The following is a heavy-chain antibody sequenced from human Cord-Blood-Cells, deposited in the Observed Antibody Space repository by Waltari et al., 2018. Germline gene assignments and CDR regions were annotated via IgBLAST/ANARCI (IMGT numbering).Heavy chain of an antibody. V-gene: IGHV2-70*04. CDR2: IDWDDDK. Sequence: QVTLKESGPALVKPTQTLTLNCTFSGFSLSTSGMRVSWIRQPPGKALEWLARIDWDDDKFYSTSLKTRLTISKDTSKNQVVLTMTNMDPVDTATYYCARIQTGDDAFDIWGQGTMVTVSS. CDR3: ARIQTGDDAFDI. CDR1: GFSLSTSGMR. D-gene: IGHD7-27*01. J-gene: IGHJ3*02.